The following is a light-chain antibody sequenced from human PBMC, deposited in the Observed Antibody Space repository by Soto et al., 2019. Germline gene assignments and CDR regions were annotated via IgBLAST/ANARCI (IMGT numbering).Light chain of an antibody. J-gene: IGKJ4*01. V-gene: IGKV1-39*01. CDR3: QQSFNTLT. CDR1: HDISTY. Sequence: AAGDRVTITCRASHDISTYLCWYRQRPGKAPKLLMYSASILQSGVPPRFSGSGSGTDFTLTISSLQPEDIATYYCQQSFNTLTFGGGTKVEIK. CDR2: SAS.